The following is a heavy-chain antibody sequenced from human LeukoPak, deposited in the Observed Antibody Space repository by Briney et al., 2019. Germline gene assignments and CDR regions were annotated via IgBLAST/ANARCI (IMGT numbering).Heavy chain of an antibody. Sequence: SETLSLTRTVSGGSISSRSYYWGWIRQPPGKGLEWIGSIYYSGSTYYNPSLKSRVTISVDTSKNQFSLKLSSVTAADTAVSYCAGLSSGYYPSLFDYWGQGTLVTVSS. CDR2: IYYSGST. J-gene: IGHJ4*02. CDR3: AGLSSGYYPSLFDY. V-gene: IGHV4-39*01. CDR1: GGSISSRSYY. D-gene: IGHD3-22*01.